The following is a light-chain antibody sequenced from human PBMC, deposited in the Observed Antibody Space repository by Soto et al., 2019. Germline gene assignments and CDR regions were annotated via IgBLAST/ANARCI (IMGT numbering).Light chain of an antibody. CDR1: QSVSSRY. CDR2: GAS. V-gene: IGKV3-20*01. J-gene: IGKJ5*01. Sequence: EVVLTQSPGTLSLSPGERATLSCRASQSVSSRYVVWYQQKPGQSPSLLIYGASSRATGIPDRFSGSASVTDFTLTNSRLEPKDFPVSYCQQYGRSPPITCGQGTRLDIK. CDR3: QQYGRSPPIT.